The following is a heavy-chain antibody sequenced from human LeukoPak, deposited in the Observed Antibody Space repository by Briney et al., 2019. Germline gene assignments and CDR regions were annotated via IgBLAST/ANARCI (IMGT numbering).Heavy chain of an antibody. J-gene: IGHJ4*02. CDR3: ARGVFD. D-gene: IGHD3-3*01. CDR2: ISGSGGST. V-gene: IGHV3-23*01. CDR1: GFTFSSYG. Sequence: GGTLRLSCAASGFTFSSYGMSWVRQAPGKGLEWVSAISGSGGSTYYADSVKGRFTISRDNSKNTVFLQMNSLRVEDTAVYYCARGVFDWGQGTLVTVSS.